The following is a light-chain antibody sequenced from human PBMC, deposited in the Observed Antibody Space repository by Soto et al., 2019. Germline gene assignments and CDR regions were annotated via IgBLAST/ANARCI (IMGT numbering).Light chain of an antibody. CDR1: QNIGNY. CDR2: DSS. Sequence: VLTQSPATLSLSPGDTAVLSCRASQNIGNYFAWYQHKPGLPPRLLVHDSSNRAAGAPARFSGSGSGPESTLTIAALQAEDFGTYYCQLRTNWPAAFSFGPGTRVDL. J-gene: IGKJ3*01. CDR3: QLRTNWPAAFS. V-gene: IGKV3-11*01.